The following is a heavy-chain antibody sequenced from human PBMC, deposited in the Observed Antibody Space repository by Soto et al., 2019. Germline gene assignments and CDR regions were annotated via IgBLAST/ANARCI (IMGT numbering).Heavy chain of an antibody. Sequence: VQLVESGGGLVQPGGSLRLSCAASGFTVSSNYMSWVRQAPGKGLEWVSVIYSGGSTYYADSVKGRFTISRHNSKNTLYLQMNSLRAEDTAVYYCARDGRGYCSGGSCYDAWYFDLWGRGTLVTVSS. CDR1: GFTVSSNY. D-gene: IGHD2-15*01. CDR2: IYSGGST. CDR3: ARDGRGYCSGGSCYDAWYFDL. V-gene: IGHV3-53*04. J-gene: IGHJ2*01.